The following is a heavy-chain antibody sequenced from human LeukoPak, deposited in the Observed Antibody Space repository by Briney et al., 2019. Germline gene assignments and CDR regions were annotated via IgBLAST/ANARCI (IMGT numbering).Heavy chain of an antibody. CDR3: AGVLATVAEYFQH. CDR2: INPNSGGT. V-gene: IGHV1-2*02. D-gene: IGHD4/OR15-4a*01. Sequence: VASVKVSCTTSGYTFTDYYIHWVRQAPGQGLEWMGWINPNSGGTNYAQKFQGRVTMTRDTSISTAYMELSRLRSDDSAVYYCAGVLATVAEYFQHWGQGTLVTVSS. J-gene: IGHJ1*01. CDR1: GYTFTDYY.